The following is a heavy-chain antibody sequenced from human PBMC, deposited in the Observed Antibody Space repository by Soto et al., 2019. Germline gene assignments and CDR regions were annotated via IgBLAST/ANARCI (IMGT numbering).Heavy chain of an antibody. CDR1: GFTVSSNY. Sequence: EVQLVETGGGLIQPGGSLRLSCAASGFTVSSNYMSWVRQAPGKGLEWVSVIYSGGSTYYADSVKGRFTISRDNPKNTLYLQMNSLGDEDTAVYYCARDRVSSWSPFPLYGMDVWGQGTTVTVSS. CDR3: ARDRVSSWSPFPLYGMDV. V-gene: IGHV3-53*02. CDR2: IYSGGST. D-gene: IGHD6-13*01. J-gene: IGHJ6*02.